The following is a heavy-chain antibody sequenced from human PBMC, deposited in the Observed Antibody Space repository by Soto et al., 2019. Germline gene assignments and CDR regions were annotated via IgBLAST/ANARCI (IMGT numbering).Heavy chain of an antibody. V-gene: IGHV3-9*01. J-gene: IGHJ6*02. Sequence: SGFTFDDYAMHWVRQAPGKGLEWVSGISWNSGSIGYADSVKGRFTISRDNAKNSLYLQMNSLRAEDTALYYCAKDITAAAGPEHYYYYYGMDVWGQGTTVTVS. CDR3: AKDITAAAGPEHYYYYYGMDV. D-gene: IGHD6-13*01. CDR2: ISWNSGSI. CDR1: GFTFDDYA.